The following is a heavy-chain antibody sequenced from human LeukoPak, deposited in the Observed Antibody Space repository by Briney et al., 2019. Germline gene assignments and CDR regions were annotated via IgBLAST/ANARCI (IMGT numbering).Heavy chain of an antibody. CDR2: ISGSGGST. CDR3: AKRRGLELLYYYYMDV. D-gene: IGHD1-7*01. V-gene: IGHV3-23*01. Sequence: GGSLRLSCAASGFTFSSYAMSWVRQAPGKGLEWVSAISGSGGSTYYADPVKGRFTISRDNSKNTLYLQMNSLRAEDTAVYYCAKRRGLELLYYYYMDVWGKGTTVTASS. CDR1: GFTFSSYA. J-gene: IGHJ6*03.